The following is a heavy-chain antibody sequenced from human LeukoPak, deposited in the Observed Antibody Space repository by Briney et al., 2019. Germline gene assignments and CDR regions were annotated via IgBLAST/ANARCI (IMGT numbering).Heavy chain of an antibody. CDR3: ARVERPKEWELGKDYYYYGMDV. D-gene: IGHD1-26*01. CDR1: GFTFSSYD. V-gene: IGHV3-13*01. CDR2: IGTAGDT. J-gene: IGHJ6*02. Sequence: GGSLRLSCAASGFTFSSYDMHWVRQATGKGLEWVSAIGTAGDTYYPGSVKGRFTISRENAKNSLYLQMNSLRAGDTAVYYCARVERPKEWELGKDYYYYGMDVWGQGTTVTVSS.